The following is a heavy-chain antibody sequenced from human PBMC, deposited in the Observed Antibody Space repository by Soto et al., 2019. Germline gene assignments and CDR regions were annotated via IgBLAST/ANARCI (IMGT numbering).Heavy chain of an antibody. J-gene: IGHJ4*02. V-gene: IGHV3-33*01. CDR1: GFTFSSYG. CDR3: AREYYYDSSGYFDY. CDR2: IWYDGSNK. D-gene: IGHD3-22*01. Sequence: GGSLRLSCAASGFTFSSYGMHWVRQAPGKGLEWVAVIWYDGSNKYYADSVKGRFTISRDNSKNTLYLQMNSLRAEDTAVYYCAREYYYDSSGYFDYWGQGTLVTVSS.